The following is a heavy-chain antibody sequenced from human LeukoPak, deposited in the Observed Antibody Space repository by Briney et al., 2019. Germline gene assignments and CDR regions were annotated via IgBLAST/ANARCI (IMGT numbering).Heavy chain of an antibody. Sequence: GGSLRLSRAASGFTFRSYAMSWVRQASGKRLEWVSIIGSNGDRTFYADSVKGRFTISRDNSKNTLYLQMNSLRGEDTAVYYCVKDLARYYDTSGYEYFDYWGQGTLVSVSS. CDR1: GFTFRSYA. D-gene: IGHD3-22*01. J-gene: IGHJ4*02. CDR2: IGSNGDRT. V-gene: IGHV3-23*01. CDR3: VKDLARYYDTSGYEYFDY.